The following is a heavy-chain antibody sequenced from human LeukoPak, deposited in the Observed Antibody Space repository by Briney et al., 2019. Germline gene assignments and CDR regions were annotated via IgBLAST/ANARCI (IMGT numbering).Heavy chain of an antibody. D-gene: IGHD2-2*02. J-gene: IGHJ5*02. CDR3: ARNQLLYGVNWFDP. CDR1: GGSISSYY. V-gene: IGHV4-59*08. CDR2: IYYSGST. Sequence: SETLSLTCTVSGGSISSYYWSWIRQPPGKGLEWIGYIYYSGSTNYNPSLKSRVTTSVDTSKNQFSLKLSSVTAADTAVYYCARNQLLYGVNWFDPWGQGTLVTVSS.